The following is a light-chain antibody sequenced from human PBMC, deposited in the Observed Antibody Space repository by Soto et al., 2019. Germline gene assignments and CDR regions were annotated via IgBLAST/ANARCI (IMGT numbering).Light chain of an antibody. CDR3: KQRSNWPIT. CDR1: QSVSGY. CDR2: DAY. Sequence: EIVLTQSPATLSLSPGERATLSCRASQSVSGYLAWYQQKPGQAPRLLIYDAYNRATGIQARFSGSGSGTDFTLTIRSLEPEDFAVYYCKQRSNWPITFGQGTRLEIK. V-gene: IGKV3-11*01. J-gene: IGKJ5*01.